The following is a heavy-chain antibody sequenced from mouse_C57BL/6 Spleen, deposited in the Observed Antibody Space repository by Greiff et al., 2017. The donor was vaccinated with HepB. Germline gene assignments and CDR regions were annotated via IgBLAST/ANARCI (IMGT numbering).Heavy chain of an antibody. CDR3: ARKEGGLWDYDYDGYAMDY. J-gene: IGHJ4*01. CDR2: ILPGSGST. V-gene: IGHV1-9*01. Sequence: QVQLKESGAELMKPGASVKLSCKATGYTFTGYWIEWVKQRPGHGLEWIGEILPGSGSTNYNEKFKGKATFTADTSSNTAYMQLSSLTTEDSAIYYCARKEGGLWDYDYDGYAMDYWGQGTSVTVSS. D-gene: IGHD2-4*01. CDR1: GYTFTGYW.